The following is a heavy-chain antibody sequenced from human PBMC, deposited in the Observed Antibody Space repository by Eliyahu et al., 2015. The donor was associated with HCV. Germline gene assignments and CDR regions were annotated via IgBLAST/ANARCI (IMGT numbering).Heavy chain of an antibody. J-gene: IGHJ4*02. CDR1: GFAFSSYA. CDR3: AKVGEPYSYYDY. CDR2: ISGSGGTT. V-gene: IGHV3-23*01. D-gene: IGHD4-11*01. Sequence: EVQLLXSGGGLVQPGGSLTLSCAASGFAFSSYAXNWVRQAPGKGLEWVSAISGSGGTTYYTDSMKGRITISRDNSKNTVYLQMSSLRAEDTATYYCAKVGEPYSYYDYWGQGTLVTVSS.